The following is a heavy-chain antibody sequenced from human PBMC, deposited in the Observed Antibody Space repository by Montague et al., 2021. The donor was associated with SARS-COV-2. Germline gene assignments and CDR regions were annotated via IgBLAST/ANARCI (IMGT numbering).Heavy chain of an antibody. CDR3: ARARRANYYYYYYGMDV. J-gene: IGHJ6*02. CDR2: INHSGST. V-gene: IGHV4-34*01. CDR1: GGSFSGYY. Sequence: SETLSLTCAVYGGSFSGYYWSWIRQPPGKGLEWIGEINHSGSTNYNPSLESRVTISVDTSKNQFSLKLSSVTAADTAVYYCARARRANYYYYYYGMDVWGQGTTVTVSS.